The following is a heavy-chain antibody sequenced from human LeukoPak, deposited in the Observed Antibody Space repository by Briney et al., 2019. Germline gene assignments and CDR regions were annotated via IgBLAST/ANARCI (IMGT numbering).Heavy chain of an antibody. CDR2: INHSGST. CDR1: GGSFSGYY. J-gene: IGHJ3*02. Sequence: SETLSLTCAVYGGSFSGYYWSWIRQPPGKGLEWIGEINHSGSTNYNPSLKSRVTISVDTSKNQFSLRLTSVTAADTAVYYCARDFDSPMAFDIRGQGTMVTVS. CDR3: ARDFDSPMAFDI. D-gene: IGHD3-9*01. V-gene: IGHV4-34*01.